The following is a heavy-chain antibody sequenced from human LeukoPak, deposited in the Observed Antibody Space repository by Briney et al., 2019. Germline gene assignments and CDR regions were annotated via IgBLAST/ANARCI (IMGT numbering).Heavy chain of an antibody. CDR3: ARQIGAGRWSFDY. Sequence: PSETLSLTCTVSDGSISSSSYYWGWIRQPPGTGLDWIGSINYSGSTYYNPSLKSRVTISVDTSRNQFSLKLTSVPAADTAVYYCARQIGAGRWSFDYWGQGTLVTVSS. CDR1: DGSISSSSYY. CDR2: INYSGST. J-gene: IGHJ4*02. V-gene: IGHV4-39*01. D-gene: IGHD4-23*01.